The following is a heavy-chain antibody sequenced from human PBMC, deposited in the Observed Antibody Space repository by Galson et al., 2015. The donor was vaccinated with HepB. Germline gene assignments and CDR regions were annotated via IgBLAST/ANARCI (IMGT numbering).Heavy chain of an antibody. V-gene: IGHV3-30*18. CDR1: GFTFSSYG. CDR2: ITYDGSNK. J-gene: IGHJ1*01. CDR3: AKDRITMPGGYFQH. D-gene: IGHD3-10*02. Sequence: SLRLSCAASGFTFSSYGMHWVRQAPGKGLEWLAVITYDGSNKYYADSVKGRFTISRDNSKNTLYLQMNSLRAEDTAVYYCAKDRITMPGGYFQHWGQGTLAAVSS.